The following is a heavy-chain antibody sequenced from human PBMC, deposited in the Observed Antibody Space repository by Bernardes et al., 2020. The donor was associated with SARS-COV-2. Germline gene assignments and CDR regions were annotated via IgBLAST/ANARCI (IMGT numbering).Heavy chain of an antibody. J-gene: IGHJ4*02. CDR2: ISSSSSYT. CDR1: GFTFSDYY. Sequence: GSLRLSCAASGFTFSDYYMSWIRQAPGKGLEWVSYISSSSSYTNYADSVKGRFTISRDNAKNSLYLQMNSLRAEDTAVYYCARDGRGGSYQDFDYWGQGTPVTVSS. CDR3: ARDGRGGSYQDFDY. D-gene: IGHD1-26*01. V-gene: IGHV3-11*06.